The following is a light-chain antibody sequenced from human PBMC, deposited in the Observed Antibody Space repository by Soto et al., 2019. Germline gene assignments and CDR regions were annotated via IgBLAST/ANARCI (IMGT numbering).Light chain of an antibody. Sequence: QSALTQTASVSGSPGRSITISCTGTSSDVGGYNYVSWYQQHPGKAPKLMIYDVSSRPSGVSHRFSGSKSGDTASLTISGLQAEDEADYYCSSYTRTNTVVFGGGTKVTVL. CDR3: SSYTRTNTVV. CDR2: DVS. V-gene: IGLV2-14*03. J-gene: IGLJ2*01. CDR1: SSDVGGYNY.